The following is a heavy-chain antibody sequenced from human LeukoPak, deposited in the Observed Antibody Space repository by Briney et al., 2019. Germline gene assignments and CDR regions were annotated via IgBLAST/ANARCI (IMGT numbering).Heavy chain of an antibody. CDR2: IKQDGSEK. CDR1: GFTFSSYW. Sequence: GGSLRLSCAAGGFTFSSYWMSLVRQAPGKGLEWVANIKQDGSEKYYVDSVKGRFTISRDNAKNSLYLQMNSLRAEATAVYYCARDYYDSSGYSLFDYWGQGTLVTVSS. V-gene: IGHV3-7*01. J-gene: IGHJ4*02. CDR3: ARDYYDSSGYSLFDY. D-gene: IGHD3-22*01.